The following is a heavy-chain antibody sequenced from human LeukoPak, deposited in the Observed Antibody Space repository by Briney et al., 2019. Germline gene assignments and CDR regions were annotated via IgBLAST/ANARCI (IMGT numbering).Heavy chain of an antibody. J-gene: IGHJ4*02. V-gene: IGHV3-11*04. D-gene: IGHD1-26*01. CDR1: GFTFSDYY. Sequence: PGGSLRLSCAASGFTFSDYYMSWIRQAPGKGLEWVSYISSSGSTIYYADSVKGRFTISRDNSKNTLYLQMNSLRAEDTAVYYCASDFGEWELLGYFDYWGQGTLVTVSS. CDR2: ISSSGSTI. CDR3: ASDFGEWELLGYFDY.